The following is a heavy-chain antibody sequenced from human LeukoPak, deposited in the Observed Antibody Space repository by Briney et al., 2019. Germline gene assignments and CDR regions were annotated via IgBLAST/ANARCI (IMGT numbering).Heavy chain of an antibody. CDR3: AKEERDAFDT. D-gene: IGHD1-1*01. Sequence: GGSLRLSCAASGFTFSSYGMHWVRQAPGKGPEWVAVIWYDGSNKYYADSVKGRFTISRDNSKNTLYLQMNSLRAEDTAVYYCAKEERDAFDTWGQGTMVTVSS. CDR2: IWYDGSNK. CDR1: GFTFSSYG. J-gene: IGHJ3*02. V-gene: IGHV3-33*06.